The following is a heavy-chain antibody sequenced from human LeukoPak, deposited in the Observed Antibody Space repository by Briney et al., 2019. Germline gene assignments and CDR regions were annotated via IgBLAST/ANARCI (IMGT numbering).Heavy chain of an antibody. V-gene: IGHV3-23*01. D-gene: IGHD1-26*01. CDR3: VWEPYASLDY. J-gene: IGHJ4*02. CDR1: GFTFTNYA. Sequence: GGSLRLSCAVSGFTFTNYAMSWVRQAPGKGLEWVSAVSSSGYSTYYADSVKGRFTLSRDNSKNTLYLQMNSLRAEDTAVYYCVWEPYASLDYWGQGTLVTVSS. CDR2: VSSSGYST.